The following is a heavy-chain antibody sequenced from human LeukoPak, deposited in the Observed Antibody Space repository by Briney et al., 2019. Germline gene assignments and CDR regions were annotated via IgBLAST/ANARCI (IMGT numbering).Heavy chain of an antibody. V-gene: IGHV3-33*06. D-gene: IGHD2-2*02. J-gene: IGHJ4*02. CDR1: GFTFSNYA. CDR3: AKDLCSTTCYTAY. Sequence: GGSLRLSCAASGFTFSNYAMHWVRQAPGKGLEWVAVISFDGNTKHSADSVKGRFTISRDSSKNTLYLQMNSLKAEDTAVYYCAKDLCSTTCYTAYWGQGTLVTVSS. CDR2: ISFDGNTK.